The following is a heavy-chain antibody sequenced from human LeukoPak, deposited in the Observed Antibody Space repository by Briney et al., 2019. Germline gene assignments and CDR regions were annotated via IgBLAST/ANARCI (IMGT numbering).Heavy chain of an antibody. D-gene: IGHD1-26*01. J-gene: IGHJ5*02. CDR1: GGSISSGDYY. CDR2: IYYSGST. Sequence: PSETLSLTCTVSGGSISSGDYYWSWIRQPPGKGLEWIGYIYYSGSTYYNPSLKSRVTTSVDTSKNQFSLKLSSVTAADMAVYYCASLVIRGWFDPWGQGTLVTVSS. V-gene: IGHV4-30-4*08. CDR3: ASLVIRGWFDP.